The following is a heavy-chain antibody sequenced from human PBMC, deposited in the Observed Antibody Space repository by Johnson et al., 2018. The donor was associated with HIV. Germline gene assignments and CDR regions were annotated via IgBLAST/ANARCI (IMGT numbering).Heavy chain of an antibody. Sequence: QVQLVESGGGVVQPGRSLRLSCAASGFTFSSYAMHWVRQAPGKGLEWVAVISYDGSNKYYADSVKGRFTISRDNSKNTLYLQMSSRRAEDTAVFYCARDYMPYSSDPDAFDIWGQGTMVTVSS. V-gene: IGHV3-30-3*01. J-gene: IGHJ3*02. CDR1: GFTFSSYA. D-gene: IGHD6-19*01. CDR2: ISYDGSNK. CDR3: ARDYMPYSSDPDAFDI.